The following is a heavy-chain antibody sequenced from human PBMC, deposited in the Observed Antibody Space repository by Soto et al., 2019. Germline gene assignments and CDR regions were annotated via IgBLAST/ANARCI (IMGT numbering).Heavy chain of an antibody. CDR2: IKQDGSEK. CDR3: ARENPDCSGGSCYWNAFDI. V-gene: IGHV3-7*01. D-gene: IGHD2-15*01. Sequence: QTGGSLRLSCAASGFTFSSYSMNWVRQAPGKGLEWVANIKQDGSEKYYVDSVKGRFTISRDNAKNSLYLQMNSLRAEDTAVYYCARENPDCSGGSCYWNAFDIWGQGTMVTVSS. J-gene: IGHJ3*02. CDR1: GFTFSSYS.